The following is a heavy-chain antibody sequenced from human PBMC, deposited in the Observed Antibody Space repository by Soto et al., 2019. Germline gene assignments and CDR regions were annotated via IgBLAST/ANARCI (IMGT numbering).Heavy chain of an antibody. CDR3: ATVHNTSRSFDY. D-gene: IGHD1-20*01. CDR2: TGATGRTT. J-gene: IGHJ4*02. CDR1: GFTFNSYA. Sequence: WGSLIVSCASSGFTFNSYAMTWVRQAPGKGLEWVSTTGATGRTTYYSDSVKGRFTVSRDNSKNTLDLQMSNLRAEDTAVYYCATVHNTSRSFDYWGQGTLVTVSS. V-gene: IGHV3-23*01.